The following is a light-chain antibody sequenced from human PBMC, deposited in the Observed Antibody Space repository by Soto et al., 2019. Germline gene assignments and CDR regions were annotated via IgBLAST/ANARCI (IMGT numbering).Light chain of an antibody. CDR2: EVR. Sequence: QSALTQPASVSGSPGQSITISCTGTSSDVGGYNYVSWYQQHPGKAPKLMIYEVRNRPSGVSNRFSGSKSGNTASLTISGLQAEDESDYYCSSYTSISPLVFGGGTKLTVL. CDR1: SSDVGGYNY. J-gene: IGLJ3*02. V-gene: IGLV2-14*01. CDR3: SSYTSISPLV.